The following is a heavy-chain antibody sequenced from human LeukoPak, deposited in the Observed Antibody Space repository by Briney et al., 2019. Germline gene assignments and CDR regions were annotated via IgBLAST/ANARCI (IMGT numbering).Heavy chain of an antibody. J-gene: IGHJ4*02. CDR3: ARLLIAAAGPFDY. Sequence: PSETLSLTCAVYGGSFSGYYWSWIRQPPGKGLEWIGEINHSGSTNYNPSLKSRVTISVDTSKNQFSLNLSSVTAADTAVYYCARLLIAAAGPFDYWGQGTLVTVSS. V-gene: IGHV4-34*01. CDR2: INHSGST. CDR1: GGSFSGYY. D-gene: IGHD6-13*01.